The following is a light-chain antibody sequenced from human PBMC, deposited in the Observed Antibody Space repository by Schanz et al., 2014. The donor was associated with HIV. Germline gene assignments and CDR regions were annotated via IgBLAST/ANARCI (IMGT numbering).Light chain of an antibody. CDR1: SSDVGGYNY. J-gene: IGLJ1*01. CDR3: SSYTSSSIV. V-gene: IGLV2-14*01. Sequence: QSVLTQPASVSGSPGQSITISCTGTSSDVGGYNYVSWYQQHPGKAPKLMIYDVSNRPSGVSNRFSGSKYGNTASLTVSGLQEEDEADYYCSSYTSSSIVFGTGTKLTVL. CDR2: DVS.